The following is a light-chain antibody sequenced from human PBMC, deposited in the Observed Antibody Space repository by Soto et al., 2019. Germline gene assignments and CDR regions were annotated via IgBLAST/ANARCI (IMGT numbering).Light chain of an antibody. J-gene: IGKJ1*01. Sequence: DIQMTQSPATLSAFVGDRVTITCRASQSISSWLAWYQQKPGKVPKLLIDDASSLESGVPSRFSGSGFGTEFTLTISSLQPDDFATYYCQQYNTYPWTFGQGTKVDIK. CDR2: DAS. CDR3: QQYNTYPWT. CDR1: QSISSW. V-gene: IGKV1-5*01.